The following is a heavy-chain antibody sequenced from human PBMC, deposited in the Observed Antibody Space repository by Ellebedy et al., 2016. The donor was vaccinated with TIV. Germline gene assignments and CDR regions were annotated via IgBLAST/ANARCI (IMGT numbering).Heavy chain of an antibody. Sequence: GSLRLSCAVYGGSFSGYFWSWIRQPPGKGLEWIGEINHSGSTNYNPSLKSRVTISVDTSKNQFSLKLSSVTAADTAVYYCARAGSSWYGGNRYFDYWGQGTLVTVSS. V-gene: IGHV4-34*01. CDR2: INHSGST. D-gene: IGHD6-13*01. J-gene: IGHJ4*02. CDR1: GGSFSGYF. CDR3: ARAGSSWYGGNRYFDY.